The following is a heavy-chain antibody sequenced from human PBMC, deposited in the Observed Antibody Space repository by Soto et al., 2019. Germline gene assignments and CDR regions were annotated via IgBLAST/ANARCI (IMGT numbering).Heavy chain of an antibody. D-gene: IGHD3-3*01. CDR3: TARNYDFWSGYYGAFDI. V-gene: IGHV3-15*01. Sequence: GGSLRLSCAASGFTFSNAWMSWVRQAPGEGLEWVGRIKSKTDGGTTDYAAPVKGRFTISRDDSKNTLYLQMNSLKTEDTAVYYCTARNYDFWSGYYGAFDIWGQGTMVTVSS. CDR1: GFTFSNAW. CDR2: IKSKTDGGTT. J-gene: IGHJ3*02.